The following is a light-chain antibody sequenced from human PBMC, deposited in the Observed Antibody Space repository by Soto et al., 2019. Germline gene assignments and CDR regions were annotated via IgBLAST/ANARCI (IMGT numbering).Light chain of an antibody. CDR2: DVT. CDR3: TSYAGSNILYV. J-gene: IGLJ1*01. V-gene: IGLV2-8*01. CDR1: ISDIGGYNY. Sequence: QSVLTQPPSASGSPGQSVTISCTGTISDIGGYNYVSWYQHHPGKAPKLIIYDVTKRPSGVPDRFSGSKSGNTASLTVSGLQAEDDADYYCTSYAGSNILYVFGTGTKLTVL.